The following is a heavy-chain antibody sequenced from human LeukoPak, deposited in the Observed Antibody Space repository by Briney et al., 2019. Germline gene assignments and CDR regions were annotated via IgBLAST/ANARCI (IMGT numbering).Heavy chain of an antibody. V-gene: IGHV3-23*01. J-gene: IGHJ5*02. D-gene: IGHD6-19*01. CDR3: AKVVYSSGWPGWFDP. CDR2: ISGSGDNT. CDR1: GFTFSNYD. Sequence: EGSLRLSCAASGFTFSNYDMSWVRQAPGKGLEWVSTISGSGDNTYYADSVKGRFTISRDNSKNTLYLQMNSLRAEDTALYYCAKVVYSSGWPGWFDPWGQGTLVTVSS.